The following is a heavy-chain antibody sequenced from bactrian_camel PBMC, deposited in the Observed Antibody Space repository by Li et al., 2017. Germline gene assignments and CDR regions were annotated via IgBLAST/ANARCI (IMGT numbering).Heavy chain of an antibody. CDR1: GLTFVTFDAPD. CDR3: NAVACLGSDIY. CDR2: INWSGDIT. V-gene: IGHV3-1*01. J-gene: IGHJ4*01. D-gene: IGHD1*01. Sequence: DVQLVESGRGSVQAGETLRVSCTWSGLTFVTFDAPDMAWYRQAPGKGLEWVSAINWSGDITHYADSVKGQFTISRDNAKNTAYLQMSSLKPNDTAVYYCNAVACLGSDIYWGQGTQVTVS.